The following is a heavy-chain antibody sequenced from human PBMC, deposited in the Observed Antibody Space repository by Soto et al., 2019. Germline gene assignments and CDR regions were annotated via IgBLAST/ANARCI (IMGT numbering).Heavy chain of an antibody. CDR3: ARLAGTGNYYYYGMDV. CDR2: IYPGDSDT. D-gene: IGHD6-19*01. J-gene: IGHJ6*02. V-gene: IGHV5-51*01. CDR1: GYSITSYW. Sequence: GESMKISCKGSGYSITSYWIGWVRQMTGKGLEWMGIIYPGDSDTRYSPSFQGQVTISADKSISTAYLQWSSLKASDTAMYYCARLAGTGNYYYYGMDVWGQGTTVTVSS.